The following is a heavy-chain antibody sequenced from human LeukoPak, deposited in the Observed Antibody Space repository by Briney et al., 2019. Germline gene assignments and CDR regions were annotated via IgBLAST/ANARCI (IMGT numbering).Heavy chain of an antibody. CDR1: GFTLSSYA. CDR3: AKAWYYYGSGSYCLDY. CDR2: ISVSGNT. V-gene: IGHV3-23*01. J-gene: IGHJ4*02. D-gene: IGHD3-10*01. Sequence: GGSLRLSCAASGFTLSSYAMSWVRQGPGKGLEWVSAISVSGNTYHADSVKGRFTISRDSSKNTLYLQMNSLRAEDTAVYYCAKAWYYYGSGSYCLDYWGQGTLVTVSS.